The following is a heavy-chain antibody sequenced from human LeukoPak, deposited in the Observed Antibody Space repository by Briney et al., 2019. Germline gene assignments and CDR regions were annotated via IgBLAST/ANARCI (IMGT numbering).Heavy chain of an antibody. D-gene: IGHD3-10*01. CDR1: GFTFGNFW. Sequence: GGSLRLSCVASGFTFGNFWMSWVRHSPGRGLEWVANIHPEGDEKYHVESVMGRFTISRDNAESSLFLQMNSLRAEDTAVYYCAKVLTMIRGKDYWGQGTLVTVSS. J-gene: IGHJ4*02. CDR2: IHPEGDEK. V-gene: IGHV3-7*03. CDR3: AKVLTMIRGKDY.